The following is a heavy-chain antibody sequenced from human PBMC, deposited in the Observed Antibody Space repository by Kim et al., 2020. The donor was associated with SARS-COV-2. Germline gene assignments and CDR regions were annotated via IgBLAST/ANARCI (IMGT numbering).Heavy chain of an antibody. CDR1: GFTFSSYS. CDR2: ISSSSSYI. Sequence: GGSLRLSCAASGFTFSSYSMNWVRQAPGKGLEWVSSISSSSSYIYYADSVKGRFTISRDNAKNSLYLQMNSLRAEDTAVYYCARDRVGVAGSYHVERAYYYYGMDVWGQGTTVTVSS. V-gene: IGHV3-21*01. CDR3: ARDRVGVAGSYHVERAYYYYGMDV. J-gene: IGHJ6*02. D-gene: IGHD3-10*01.